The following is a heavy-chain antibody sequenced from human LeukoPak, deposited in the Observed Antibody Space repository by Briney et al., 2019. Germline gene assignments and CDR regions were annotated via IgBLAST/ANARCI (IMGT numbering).Heavy chain of an antibody. V-gene: IGHV3-53*01. D-gene: IGHD6-19*01. Sequence: GRSLRLSCAASGFTVSSSYMSWVRQAPGKGLEWVSLIYSGGSTYYADSVKGRFTISRDNSKNTLHLQMNSLRAEDTAMYYCARELYSSGWYLGLWGQGTLVTVSS. CDR3: ARELYSSGWYLGL. CDR2: IYSGGST. J-gene: IGHJ4*02. CDR1: GFTVSSSY.